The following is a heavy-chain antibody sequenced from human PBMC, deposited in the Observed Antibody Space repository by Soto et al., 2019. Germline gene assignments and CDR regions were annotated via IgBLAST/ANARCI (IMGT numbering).Heavy chain of an antibody. Sequence: QVQLQESGPGLVKPSQTLSLTCTVSGGSIRSGGNSWSWIRQHSGKGLEWIGYIYYSGSTYYNPSLQSRLTISLDTSKNQFSLKLSSVTAADTAVYYCARGVLRTFDYWGQGTLVTVSP. CDR1: GGSIRSGGNS. CDR2: IYYSGST. CDR3: ARGVLRTFDY. V-gene: IGHV4-31*03. J-gene: IGHJ4*02.